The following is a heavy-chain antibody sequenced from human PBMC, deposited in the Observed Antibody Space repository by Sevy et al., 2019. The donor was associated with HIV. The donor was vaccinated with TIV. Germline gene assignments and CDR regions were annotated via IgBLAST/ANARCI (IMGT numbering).Heavy chain of an antibody. CDR1: GFTFSSYG. J-gene: IGHJ5*02. CDR3: ARGKGTALGP. CDR2: ISSSSII. Sequence: GGSLRLSCAASGFTFSSYGMNWVRQAPGKGLEWVSYISSSSIIYYADSVKGRFTVSRDNAKNSVFLQMDSLRAEDTAIYYCARGKGTALGPWGQGTLVTVSS. V-gene: IGHV3-48*01. D-gene: IGHD6-13*01.